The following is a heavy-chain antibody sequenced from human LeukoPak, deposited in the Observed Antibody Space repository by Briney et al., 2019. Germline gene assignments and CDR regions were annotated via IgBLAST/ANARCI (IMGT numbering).Heavy chain of an antibody. Sequence: PGGSLRLSCAASGFTFSSYSMNWVRQAPGKGLEWVSSISSSSSYIYYADSVKGRFTISRDNAKNSLYLQMNSLRAEDTAVYYCAKASDSSGYSPGGDYWGQGTLVTVSS. CDR2: ISSSSSYI. CDR1: GFTFSSYS. J-gene: IGHJ4*02. V-gene: IGHV3-21*04. CDR3: AKASDSSGYSPGGDY. D-gene: IGHD3-22*01.